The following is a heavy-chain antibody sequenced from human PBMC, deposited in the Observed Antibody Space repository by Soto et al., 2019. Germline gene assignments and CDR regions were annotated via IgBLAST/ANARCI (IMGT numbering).Heavy chain of an antibody. CDR1: GGSLRGSY. V-gene: IGHV4-34*02. D-gene: IGHD2-21*01. Sequence: QVHLQQWGAGLLKPSETLSLTCGVYGGSLRGSYWSWIRQPPGKALEWLGKVTHSGSTTFNPSLKCRVSVSVDTSDNQFCLTLTSVTAADTAVYYCARGHIPVYGPVPDYFESWGQGTLVTVSS. CDR2: VTHSGST. J-gene: IGHJ4*02. CDR3: ARGHIPVYGPVPDYFES.